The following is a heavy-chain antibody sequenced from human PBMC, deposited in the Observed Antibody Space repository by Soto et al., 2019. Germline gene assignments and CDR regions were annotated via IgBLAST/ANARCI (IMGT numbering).Heavy chain of an antibody. CDR2: IYYSGST. Sequence: SETLSLTCTAPGDSIRSYYWSWIRQPPGKELEWIGYIYYSGSTNYNPSLKSRVTISADTSKNQFSLKLTSVTAADTAVYYCARGAIAAQAFDSWGQGTLVTVSS. J-gene: IGHJ4*02. V-gene: IGHV4-59*13. CDR1: GDSIRSYY. CDR3: ARGAIAAQAFDS. D-gene: IGHD6-13*01.